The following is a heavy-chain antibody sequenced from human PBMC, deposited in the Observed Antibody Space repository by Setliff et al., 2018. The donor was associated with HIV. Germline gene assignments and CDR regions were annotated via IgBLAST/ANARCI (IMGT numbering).Heavy chain of an antibody. CDR3: ARLGWQQNYYYYYMDV. J-gene: IGHJ6*03. D-gene: IGHD6-13*01. CDR1: GQFISDGYY. Sequence: SETLSLTCTVSGQFISDGYYWGWIRQPPGKGLEWIGSVYHSGKTYYNPSLKSRVTMSADTSKNQISLDLSSVTAADTAVYYCARLGWQQNYYYYYMDVWGKGTTVTVSS. V-gene: IGHV4-38-2*02. CDR2: VYHSGKT.